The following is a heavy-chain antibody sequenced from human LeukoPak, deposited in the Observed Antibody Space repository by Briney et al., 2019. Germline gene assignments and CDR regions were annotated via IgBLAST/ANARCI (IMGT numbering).Heavy chain of an antibody. CDR1: GFTFTSSA. J-gene: IGHJ3*02. Sequence: GASVKVSCKASGFTFTSSAMQWVRQARGQRLEWIGWIVVGSGNTNYAQKFQERVTITRDMSTSTAYMELSSLRSEDTAVYYCAAAVVGAVTALGAFDIWGQGTMVTVSS. D-gene: IGHD2-21*02. V-gene: IGHV1-58*02. CDR2: IVVGSGNT. CDR3: AAAVVGAVTALGAFDI.